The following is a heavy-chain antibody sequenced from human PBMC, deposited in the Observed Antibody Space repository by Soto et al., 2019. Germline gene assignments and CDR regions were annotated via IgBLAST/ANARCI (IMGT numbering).Heavy chain of an antibody. V-gene: IGHV1-69*01. CDR1: GGTFNNYP. Sequence: QVQLVQSGAEVKKPGSSVKVSCQASGGTFNNYPITWVRQAPGEGLAWMGGSIPIFGTANYAQKCQGSVTISVDESTSTAYMELSSLRSEDTAVYYCARGRGYSGDDHYYYFDMDVWGQGTTVTGSS. CDR3: ARGRGYSGDDHYYYFDMDV. CDR2: SIPIFGTA. D-gene: IGHD5-12*01. J-gene: IGHJ6*02.